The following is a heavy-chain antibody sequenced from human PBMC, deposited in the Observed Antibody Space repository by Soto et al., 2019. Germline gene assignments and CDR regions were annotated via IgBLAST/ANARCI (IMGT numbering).Heavy chain of an antibody. Sequence: ASETLSLTCTVSGGSISSGGYYWSWIRQHPGKGLEWIGYIYYSGSTYYNPSLKSRVTISVDTSKNQFSLKLSSVTAADTAVYYCARVRKDPEYSSSLIDYWGQGTLVTVSS. V-gene: IGHV4-31*03. CDR1: GGSISSGGYY. J-gene: IGHJ4*02. D-gene: IGHD6-13*01. CDR3: ARVRKDPEYSSSLIDY. CDR2: IYYSGST.